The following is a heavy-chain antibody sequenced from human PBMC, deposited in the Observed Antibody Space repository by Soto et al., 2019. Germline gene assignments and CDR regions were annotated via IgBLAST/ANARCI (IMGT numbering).Heavy chain of an antibody. J-gene: IGHJ4*02. CDR1: AGSVSSAGHY. V-gene: IGHV4-61*08. D-gene: IGHD6-19*01. CDR3: ARGAIGQWLVYFAY. Sequence: QLQLQESGPGLVKPAETLSLTCSVSAGSVSSAGHYWTWIRQPPGKGLEWIGYIYYTGRTNYNPSPKSRVTISVDTSRNKFSLNLSSVTAAATAMYYCARGAIGQWLVYFAYWGQGSLVTVSS. CDR2: IYYTGRT.